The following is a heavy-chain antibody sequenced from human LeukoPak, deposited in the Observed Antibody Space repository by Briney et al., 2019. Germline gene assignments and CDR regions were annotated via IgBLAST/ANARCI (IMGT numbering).Heavy chain of an antibody. D-gene: IGHD6-13*01. V-gene: IGHV4-34*01. J-gene: IGHJ5*02. Sequence: SETLSLTCAVYGGSFSGYYWSWIRQPPGKGLEWIGEINHSGSTNYNPSLKSRVTISVDTSKNQFSLKLSSVTAADTAVYYCARGPTVYSSRRGRFDPWGQGTLVTVSS. CDR1: GGSFSGYY. CDR3: ARGPTVYSSRRGRFDP. CDR2: INHSGST.